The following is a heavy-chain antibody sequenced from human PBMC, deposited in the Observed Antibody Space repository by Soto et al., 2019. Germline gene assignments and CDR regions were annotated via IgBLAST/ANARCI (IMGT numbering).Heavy chain of an antibody. CDR1: GGSISSGGYS. CDR3: ARGELNFRWDYYYGMDV. Sequence: PSETLSLTCAVSGGSISSGGYSWSWIRQPPGKGLEWIGYIYHSGSTYYNPSLKSRVTISVDTSKNQFSLKLSSVTAADTAVYYCARGELNFRWDYYYGMDVWGQGTAVTVSS. V-gene: IGHV4-30-2*01. D-gene: IGHD1-26*01. CDR2: IYHSGST. J-gene: IGHJ6*02.